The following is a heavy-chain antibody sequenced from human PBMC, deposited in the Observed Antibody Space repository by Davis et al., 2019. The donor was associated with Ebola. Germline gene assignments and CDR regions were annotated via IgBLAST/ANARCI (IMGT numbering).Heavy chain of an antibody. J-gene: IGHJ5*02. CDR2: VHHTGSP. Sequence: GSLRLSCAVYGGSFSGYYWSWIRQPPGKGLEWIGNVHHTGSPFFNPSFESRVTISVDTSRNQFSLTLKSVTAADTAVYFCARLDYGDYVDHWGQGSLVTVSS. CDR1: GGSFSGYY. V-gene: IGHV4-34*01. CDR3: ARLDYGDYVDH. D-gene: IGHD4-17*01.